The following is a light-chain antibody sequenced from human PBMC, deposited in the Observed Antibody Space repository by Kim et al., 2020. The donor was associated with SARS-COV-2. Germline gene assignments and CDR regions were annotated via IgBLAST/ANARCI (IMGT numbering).Light chain of an antibody. J-gene: IGLJ2*01. CDR2: DNN. Sequence: QKVTISCSGSSSKIGNNYVSWYQQLPGTAPKLLIYDNNKRPSGIPDRFSGSKSGTSATLGITGLQTGDEADYYCGTWDSSLSAVVFGGGTKVTV. CDR1: SSKIGNNY. CDR3: GTWDSSLSAVV. V-gene: IGLV1-51*01.